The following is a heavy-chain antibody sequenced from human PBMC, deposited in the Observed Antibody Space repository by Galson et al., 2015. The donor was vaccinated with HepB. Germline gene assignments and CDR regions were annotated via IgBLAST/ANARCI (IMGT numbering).Heavy chain of an antibody. D-gene: IGHD5-18*01. Sequence: SLRLSCAASGFTFSSYAMSWVRQAPGKGLEWVSAISGSGGSTYYADSVKGRFTISRDNSKNTLYLQMNSLRAEDTAVYYCAKDRYSYGYVQYFDYWGQGTLVTVSS. V-gene: IGHV3-23*01. CDR3: AKDRYSYGYVQYFDY. CDR1: GFTFSSYA. CDR2: ISGSGGST. J-gene: IGHJ4*02.